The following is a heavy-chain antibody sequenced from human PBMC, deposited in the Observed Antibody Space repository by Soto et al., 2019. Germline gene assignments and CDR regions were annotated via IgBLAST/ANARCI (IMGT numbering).Heavy chain of an antibody. CDR3: AKDRSTYYLVTHFDP. Sequence: GGSLRLSCAASGFPFSSYAMSWVRQAPGKGLEWVSAISGSGGSTYYADSVKGRFTISRDNSKNTLYLQMNSLRAEDTAVYYCAKDRSTYYLVTHFDPWGQGTLVTVSS. CDR2: ISGSGGST. V-gene: IGHV3-23*01. J-gene: IGHJ5*02. CDR1: GFPFSSYA. D-gene: IGHD3-10*01.